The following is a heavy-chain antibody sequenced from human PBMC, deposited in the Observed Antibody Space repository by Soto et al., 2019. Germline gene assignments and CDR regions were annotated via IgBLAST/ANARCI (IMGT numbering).Heavy chain of an antibody. CDR3: TRETVAGITGLDY. CDR1: GFNVGAFA. V-gene: IGHV3-23*01. D-gene: IGHD1-20*01. Sequence: VGSLRLSCAASGFNVGAFAVNWVRQAPGKGLEWVSGISVSDAFIYYADSVRGRFSISRDASENILYLQMNSLRVDDTALYYCTRETVAGITGLDYWGPGTLVPVSP. CDR2: ISVSDAFI. J-gene: IGHJ4*02.